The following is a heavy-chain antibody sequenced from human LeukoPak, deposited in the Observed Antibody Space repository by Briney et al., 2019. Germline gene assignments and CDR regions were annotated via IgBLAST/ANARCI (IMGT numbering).Heavy chain of an antibody. J-gene: IGHJ4*02. Sequence: PSETLSLTCAVSGGSISSGGYSWSWIRQPPGKGLEWIGYIYHSGSTYYNPSLKSRVTISVDRSKNQFSLKLSSVTAADTAVYYCARGRITMVRGVIFDYWGQGTLVTVSS. CDR2: IYHSGST. CDR3: ARGRITMVRGVIFDY. CDR1: GGSISSGGYS. V-gene: IGHV4-30-2*01. D-gene: IGHD3-10*01.